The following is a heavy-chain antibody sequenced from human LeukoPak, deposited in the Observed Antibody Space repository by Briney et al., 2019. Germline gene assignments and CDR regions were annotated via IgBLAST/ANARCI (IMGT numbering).Heavy chain of an antibody. Sequence: SETLSLTCAVYGGSFSGYYWSWIRQPPGKGLEWIGEINHSGSTNYNPSLKSRVTISVDTSKNQFSLKLSSVTAADAAVYYCARVAAAGTWTDYWGQGTLVTVSS. CDR3: ARVAAAGTWTDY. D-gene: IGHD6-13*01. J-gene: IGHJ4*02. V-gene: IGHV4-34*01. CDR1: GGSFSGYY. CDR2: INHSGST.